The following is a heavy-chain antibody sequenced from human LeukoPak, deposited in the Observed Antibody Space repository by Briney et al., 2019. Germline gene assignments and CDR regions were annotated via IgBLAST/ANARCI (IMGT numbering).Heavy chain of an antibody. V-gene: IGHV3-23*01. Sequence: GGSQRLSCAASGFTISSYAMSWVRQAPGKGLEWVSGISGSGGSTYYADSVKGRFTISRDNSKNTLYLQMNSLRAEGTAVYYCAKDDVVVTAMGAFDIWGQGTMVTVSS. J-gene: IGHJ3*02. CDR1: GFTISSYA. CDR3: AKDDVVVTAMGAFDI. D-gene: IGHD2-21*02. CDR2: ISGSGGST.